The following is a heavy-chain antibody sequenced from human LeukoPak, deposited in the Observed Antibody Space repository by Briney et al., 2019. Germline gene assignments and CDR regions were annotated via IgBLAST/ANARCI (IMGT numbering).Heavy chain of an antibody. CDR1: GFTFDDYA. CDR2: ISWNSGSI. D-gene: IGHD3-22*01. Sequence: GGSLRLSCAASGFTFDDYAMHWVRQAPGKGLEWVSGISWNSGSIGYADSVKGRFTISRDNAKNSLYLQMSSLRAEDTALYYCAKDRYYDSSGLPDYWGQGTLVTVSS. CDR3: AKDRYYDSSGLPDY. J-gene: IGHJ4*02. V-gene: IGHV3-9*01.